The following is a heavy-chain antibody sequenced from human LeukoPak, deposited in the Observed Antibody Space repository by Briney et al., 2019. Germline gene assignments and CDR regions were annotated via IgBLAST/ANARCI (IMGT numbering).Heavy chain of an antibody. CDR3: VKDPYCSSTSCYAAFDI. V-gene: IGHV3-64*03. Sequence: GGSLRLSCSVSGFTFSSYAMHWVRQAPGEGLEYVSTISSNGGSTHNADSVKGRFTISRDNSKNTLYLQMSSLRAEDTAVYYCVKDPYCSSTSCYAAFDIWGQGTTVTVSS. J-gene: IGHJ3*02. CDR1: GFTFSSYA. D-gene: IGHD2-2*01. CDR2: ISSNGGST.